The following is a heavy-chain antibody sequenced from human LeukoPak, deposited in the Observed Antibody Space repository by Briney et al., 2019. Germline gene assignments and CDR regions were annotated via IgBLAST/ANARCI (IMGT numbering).Heavy chain of an antibody. CDR2: IIPIFGTA. CDR3: ARQGLGLERRPLYYYYGMDV. D-gene: IGHD1-1*01. J-gene: IGHJ6*02. V-gene: IGHV1-69*13. Sequence: GASVKVSCKASGGTFSSYAISWVRQAPGQGLEWMGGIIPIFGTANYAQKFQGRVTITADESTSTAYMELSSLRSEDTAVYYCARQGLGLERRPLYYYYGMDVWGQGTTVTVSS. CDR1: GGTFSSYA.